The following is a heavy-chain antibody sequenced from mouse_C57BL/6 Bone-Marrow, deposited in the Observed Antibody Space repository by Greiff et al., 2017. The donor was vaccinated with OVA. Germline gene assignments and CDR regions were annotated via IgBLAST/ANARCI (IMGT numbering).Heavy chain of an antibody. CDR3: ARRPPLYPGAMDY. D-gene: IGHD2-1*01. V-gene: IGHV1-55*01. J-gene: IGHJ4*01. CDR1: GYTFTSYW. CDR2: IYPGSGST. Sequence: QVQLQQPGAELVKPGASVKMSCKASGYTFTSYWITWVKQRPGQGLEWIGDIYPGSGSTNYNEKFKRKATLTVDTSSSTAYMQLSSLTSEDSAVYYCARRPPLYPGAMDYWGQGTSVTVSS.